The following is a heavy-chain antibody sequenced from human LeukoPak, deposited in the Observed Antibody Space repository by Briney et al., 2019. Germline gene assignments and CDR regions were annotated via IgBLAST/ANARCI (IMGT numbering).Heavy chain of an antibody. D-gene: IGHD5-24*01. CDR2: IIPIFGTA. Sequence: ASVKVSCKASGGTFSSYAISWVRQAPGQGLEWMGGIIPIFGTANYAQKFQGRVTITADESTSTAYMELSSLRSEDTAVYYCASARGVQLEVYWFDPWGQGTLVTVSS. CDR1: GGTFSSYA. J-gene: IGHJ5*02. CDR3: ASARGVQLEVYWFDP. V-gene: IGHV1-69*13.